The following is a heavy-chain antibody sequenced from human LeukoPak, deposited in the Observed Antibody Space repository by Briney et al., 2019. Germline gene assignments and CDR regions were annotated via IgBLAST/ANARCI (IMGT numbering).Heavy chain of an antibody. CDR2: ISFSGNSI. Sequence: GGSLRLSCAASGFTFSDYEMHWVRQAPGKGLEWVSFISFSGNSIYYADSVKGRFTISRDNAENLMYLLMNSLRVEDTAVYYCARDRRAPNYWGQGTLVTVSS. J-gene: IGHJ4*02. CDR1: GFTFSDYE. CDR3: ARDRRAPNY. V-gene: IGHV3-48*03.